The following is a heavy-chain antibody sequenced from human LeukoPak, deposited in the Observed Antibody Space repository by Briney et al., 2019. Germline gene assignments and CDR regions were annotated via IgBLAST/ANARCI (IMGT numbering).Heavy chain of an antibody. CDR1: GFTFSSYS. CDR2: ISSSSSYI. Sequence: GGSLRLSCAASGFTFSSYSMNWVRQAPGKGLEWVSSISSSSSYIYYADSVKGRFTISRDNAKNSLYLQMNSPRAEDTAVYYCARGALGYCSGGSCYSFDYWGQGTLVTVSS. V-gene: IGHV3-21*01. D-gene: IGHD2-15*01. J-gene: IGHJ4*02. CDR3: ARGALGYCSGGSCYSFDY.